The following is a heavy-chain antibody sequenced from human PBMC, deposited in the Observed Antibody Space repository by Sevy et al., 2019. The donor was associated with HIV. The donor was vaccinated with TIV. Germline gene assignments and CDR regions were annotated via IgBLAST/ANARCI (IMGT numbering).Heavy chain of an antibody. V-gene: IGHV3-9*01. CDR2: ISWNSGSI. J-gene: IGHJ4*02. CDR3: AKARDSSGYLVLDY. D-gene: IGHD3-22*01. CDR1: GFTFDDYA. Sequence: GGSLRLSCAASGFTFDDYAMHWVRQAPGKGLEWVSGISWNSGSIGYADSVKGRFTISRDNAKNSLYLQMNSLRAEDTALYYCAKARDSSGYLVLDYWGQGTLVTVSS.